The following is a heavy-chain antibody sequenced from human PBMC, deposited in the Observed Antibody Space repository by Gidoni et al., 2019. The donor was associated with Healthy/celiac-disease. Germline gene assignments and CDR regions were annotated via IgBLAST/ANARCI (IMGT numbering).Heavy chain of an antibody. CDR1: VGSISSSSYY. J-gene: IGHJ5*02. CDR2: IYYSGST. Sequence: QLQLQESGPGLVKPSETLSLTCTVSVGSISSSSYYWGWIRQPPGKGLEWIGSIYYSGSTYYNPSRKSRVTISVDTSKNQFSLKLSSVTAADTAVYYCARHQSSYGDRNWFDPWGQGTLVTVSS. CDR3: ARHQSSYGDRNWFDP. D-gene: IGHD4-17*01. V-gene: IGHV4-39*01.